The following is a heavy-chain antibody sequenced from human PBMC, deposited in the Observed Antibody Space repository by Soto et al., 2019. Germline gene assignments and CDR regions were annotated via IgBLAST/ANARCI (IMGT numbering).Heavy chain of an antibody. CDR3: ARDSVEIQAFDI. D-gene: IGHD2-15*01. CDR2: IYYSGST. V-gene: IGHV4-31*11. J-gene: IGHJ3*02. Sequence: SETLSLTCAVSGGSISSGGYYWSWIRQHPGKGLEWIGYIYYSGSTYYNPSLKSRVTISVDTSKNQFSLKLSSVTAADTAVYYCARDSVEIQAFDIWGKGTMVTVSS. CDR1: GGSISSGGYY.